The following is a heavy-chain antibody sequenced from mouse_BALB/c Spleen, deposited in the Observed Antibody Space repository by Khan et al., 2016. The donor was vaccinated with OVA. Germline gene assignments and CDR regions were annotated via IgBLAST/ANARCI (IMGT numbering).Heavy chain of an antibody. Sequence: VQLQQSGAELVKPGASVKLSCAASGFNIKDTYMHWVKQRPEQGLEWIGRIDPASDYTQYDPKFQGKATITADTSSNTAYLQLSGLTSEDTAVFYCATLTGTFDYWGQGTTLTVSS. J-gene: IGHJ2*01. D-gene: IGHD4-1*01. CDR1: GFNIKDTY. CDR2: IDPASDYT. V-gene: IGHV14-3*02. CDR3: ATLTGTFDY.